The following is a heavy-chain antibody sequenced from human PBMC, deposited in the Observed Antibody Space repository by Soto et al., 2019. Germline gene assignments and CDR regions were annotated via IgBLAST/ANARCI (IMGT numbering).Heavy chain of an antibody. V-gene: IGHV4-30-4*01. CDR2: IYYSGST. CDR3: ARGSIVATILDYGGNSGRDY. CDR1: GGSISSGDYY. Sequence: SETPYITCTVSGGSISSGDYYWSWIRQPPGKGLEWIGYIYYSGSTYYSPSLKSRVTISVDTSKNQFSLKLSSVTAADTAVYYCARGSIVATILDYGGNSGRDYWGQGTLVTVS. D-gene: IGHD5-12*01. J-gene: IGHJ4*02.